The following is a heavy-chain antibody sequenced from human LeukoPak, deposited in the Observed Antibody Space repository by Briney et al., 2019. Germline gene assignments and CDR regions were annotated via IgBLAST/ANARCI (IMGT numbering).Heavy chain of an antibody. CDR1: GGSISSGGYS. V-gene: IGHV4-30-2*01. CDR2: IYHSGST. CDR3: ARGFSGSGSKSYYYCLDV. Sequence: SETLSLTCAVSGGSISSGGYSWSWIRQPPGKGLEWIGYIYHSGSTYYNPSLKRRVTISVDRSKNQFSLKLSSVTAADTAVYYCARGFSGSGSKSYYYCLDVWGQGTMVTVSS. J-gene: IGHJ6*02. D-gene: IGHD2-15*01.